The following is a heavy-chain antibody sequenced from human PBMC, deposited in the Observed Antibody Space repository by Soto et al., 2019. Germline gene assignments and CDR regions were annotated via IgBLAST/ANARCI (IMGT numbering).Heavy chain of an antibody. D-gene: IGHD3-10*01. J-gene: IGHJ4*02. V-gene: IGHV4-30-4*01. CDR3: ASADYYGSGSYYYFDY. Sequence: QVQLQESGPGLVKPSQTLSLTCTVSGGSISSGDYYWSWIRQPPGKSLEWIGYIYSSGRTYYNPSLKSRVIISVDTSKKRFSLKLSSVTAADTAVYYGASADYYGSGSYYYFDYWGQGTLVTVSS. CDR2: IYSSGRT. CDR1: GGSISSGDYY.